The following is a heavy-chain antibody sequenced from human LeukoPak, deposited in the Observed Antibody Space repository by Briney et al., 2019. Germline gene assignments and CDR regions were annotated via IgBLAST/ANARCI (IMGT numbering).Heavy chain of an antibody. CDR2: ISSSSSTI. CDR1: GFTFSSYS. D-gene: IGHD3-9*01. V-gene: IGHV3-48*01. CDR3: AKDGGPLRYFDWLFHY. Sequence: GGSLRLSCAASGFTFSSYSMNWVRQAPGKGLEWVSYISSSSSTIYYADSVKGRFTISRDNAKNSLYLQMNSLRAEDTAVYYCAKDGGPLRYFDWLFHYWGQGTLVTVSS. J-gene: IGHJ4*02.